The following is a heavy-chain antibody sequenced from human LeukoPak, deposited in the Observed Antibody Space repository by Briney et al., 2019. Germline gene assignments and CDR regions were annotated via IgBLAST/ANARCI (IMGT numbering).Heavy chain of an antibody. Sequence: SETLSLTCTVSGGSISSSSNYWGWIRQPPGKGLEWIGSIYYSGSTYYNPSLKSRVTISVDTSKNQFSLKLSSVTAADTAVYYCARDYDILTGRTGGWFDPWGQGTLVTVSS. CDR2: IYYSGST. CDR1: GGSISSSSNY. V-gene: IGHV4-39*02. J-gene: IGHJ5*02. D-gene: IGHD3-9*01. CDR3: ARDYDILTGRTGGWFDP.